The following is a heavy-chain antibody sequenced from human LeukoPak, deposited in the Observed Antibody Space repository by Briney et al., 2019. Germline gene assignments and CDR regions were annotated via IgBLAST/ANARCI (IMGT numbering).Heavy chain of an antibody. J-gene: IGHJ3*02. Sequence: PSETLSLTCTVSGGSISSYYWSWIRQPAGKGLELIGRIYTSGSTNYNPSLKSRVTMSVDTSKNQFSLKLSSVTAADTAVYYCARDQFIAAAGTGAFDIWGQGTMVTVSS. D-gene: IGHD6-13*01. CDR3: ARDQFIAAAGTGAFDI. V-gene: IGHV4-4*07. CDR2: IYTSGST. CDR1: GGSISSYY.